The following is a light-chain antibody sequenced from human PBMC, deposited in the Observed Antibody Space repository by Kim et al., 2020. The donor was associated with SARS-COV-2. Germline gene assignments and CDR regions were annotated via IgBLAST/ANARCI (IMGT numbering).Light chain of an antibody. CDR1: SRDVGGYNY. J-gene: IGLJ1*01. Sequence: GQSITITCTRTSRDVGGYNYCSWYRQHPGKAPKLMIYDVSKRPSGVSHRSSGSKSGNTASLTISGLQAEDEADYYCSSYTSSSTYVFGTGTKVTVL. CDR2: DVS. CDR3: SSYTSSSTYV. V-gene: IGLV2-14*04.